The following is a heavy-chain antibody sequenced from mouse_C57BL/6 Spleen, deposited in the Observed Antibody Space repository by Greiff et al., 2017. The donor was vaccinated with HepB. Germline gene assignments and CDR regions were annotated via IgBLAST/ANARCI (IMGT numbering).Heavy chain of an antibody. CDR2: IYPGDGDT. V-gene: IGHV1-80*01. CDR1: GYAFSSYW. J-gene: IGHJ4*01. Sequence: VQLQQSGAELVKPGASVKISCKASGYAFSSYWMNWVKQRPGKGLEWIGQIYPGDGDTNYNGKFKGKATLTADKSSSTAYMQLSSLTSEDSAVYFCARHDDYDGYYAMDYWGQGTSVTVSS. CDR3: ARHDDYDGYYAMDY. D-gene: IGHD2-4*01.